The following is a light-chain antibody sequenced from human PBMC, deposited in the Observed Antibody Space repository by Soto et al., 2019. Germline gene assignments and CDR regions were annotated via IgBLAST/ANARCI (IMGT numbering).Light chain of an antibody. Sequence: QSVLTQPPSASGAPGQRVSISCSGTRSNIGVNAVSWYQQFPGTAPKLLIFSNNPRPSGFPDRFSDSKSGTSASLAISGLQSEDEADYYCAVWVDNLNAPLFGGGTKLTVL. CDR2: SNN. CDR3: AVWVDNLNAPL. V-gene: IGLV1-44*01. J-gene: IGLJ3*02. CDR1: RSNIGVNA.